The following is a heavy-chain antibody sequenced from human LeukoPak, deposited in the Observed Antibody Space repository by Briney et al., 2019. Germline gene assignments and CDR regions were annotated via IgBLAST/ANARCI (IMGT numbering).Heavy chain of an antibody. J-gene: IGHJ5*02. V-gene: IGHV3-30*04. CDR1: GFTFSSYA. CDR3: AKDKSSGDYNNWFDP. CDR2: ISYDGSNK. Sequence: GGSLRLSCAASGFTFSSYAMHWVRQAPGKGLEWVAVISYDGSNKYYADSVKGRFTISRDNSKNTLYLQMNSLRAEDTAVYYCAKDKSSGDYNNWFDPWGQGTLVTVSS. D-gene: IGHD4-17*01.